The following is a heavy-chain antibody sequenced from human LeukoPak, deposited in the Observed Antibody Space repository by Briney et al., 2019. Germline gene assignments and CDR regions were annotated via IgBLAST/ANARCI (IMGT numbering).Heavy chain of an antibody. CDR3: AKRLDYYDSSGYYYEANDAFDI. Sequence: SGTLSLTCAVSGGSISSNNWWSWVRQPPGKGLEWIGEMYHSGNTNYNPSLKSRAAISVDKSKNQFSLKLNSVTAADTAVYYCAKRLDYYDSSGYYYEANDAFDIWGQGTMVTVSS. J-gene: IGHJ3*02. D-gene: IGHD3-22*01. V-gene: IGHV4-4*02. CDR1: GGSISSNNW. CDR2: MYHSGNT.